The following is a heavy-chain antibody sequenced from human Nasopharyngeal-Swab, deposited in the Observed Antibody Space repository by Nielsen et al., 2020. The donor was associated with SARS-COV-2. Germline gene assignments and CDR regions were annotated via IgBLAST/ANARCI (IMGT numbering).Heavy chain of an antibody. D-gene: IGHD1-26*01. J-gene: IGHJ4*02. CDR3: AKDLVGATGLDS. Sequence: GGSLRLSCEASGFIFDDYGMHWVRQAPGKGLEWVSYISWNSGNIVYADSVKARFTISRDNAENSLFLQMNSLRPDDTAFYYCAKDLVGATGLDSWGQGTLVTVSS. V-gene: IGHV3-9*01. CDR1: GFIFDDYG. CDR2: ISWNSGNI.